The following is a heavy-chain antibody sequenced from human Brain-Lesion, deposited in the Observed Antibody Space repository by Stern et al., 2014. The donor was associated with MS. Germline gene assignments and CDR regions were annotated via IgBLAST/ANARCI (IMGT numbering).Heavy chain of an antibody. V-gene: IGHV5-51*03. D-gene: IGHD5-12*01. CDR1: GYLFDDYW. J-gene: IGHJ4*02. CDR2: IFPRDSNT. Sequence: DQLVESGAEVKKPGESLKISCEASGYLFDDYWIGWVRQMSGRGLELVAIIFPRDSNTRYSPSVQGQVTISADKSISTAYLQWSSRKASAPAMYYCARSPATPSGYDRFDYWGQGALVTVSS. CDR3: ARSPATPSGYDRFDY.